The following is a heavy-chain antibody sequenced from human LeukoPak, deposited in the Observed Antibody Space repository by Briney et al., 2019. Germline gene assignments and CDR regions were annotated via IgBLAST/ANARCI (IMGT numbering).Heavy chain of an antibody. V-gene: IGHV1-69*01. CDR1: GGTFSSYA. Sequence: SVKVSCKASGGTFSSYAISWVRQPPGQGLEWMGGIIPIFGTANYAQKFQGRVTITADESTSTAYIELSSLRSEDTAVYYCARPQDTPYCSGGSCYDAFDIWGQGTMVTVSS. CDR3: ARPQDTPYCSGGSCYDAFDI. J-gene: IGHJ3*02. CDR2: IIPIFGTA. D-gene: IGHD2-15*01.